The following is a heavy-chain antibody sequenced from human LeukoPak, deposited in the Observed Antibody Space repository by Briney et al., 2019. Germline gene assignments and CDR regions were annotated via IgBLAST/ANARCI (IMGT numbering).Heavy chain of an antibody. CDR2: IHPNSGGT. J-gene: IGHJ4*02. Sequence: GASVKVSCKASGYTFTGYYLHWVRQAPGQGLEWMGWIHPNSGGTNYAQKFQGGVTMTRDTSISTAYMELSRLRSDDTAVYYCARDKSGNSGWYSYFDYWGQGTLVTVSS. CDR3: ARDKSGNSGWYSYFDY. CDR1: GYTFTGYY. V-gene: IGHV1-2*02. D-gene: IGHD6-19*01.